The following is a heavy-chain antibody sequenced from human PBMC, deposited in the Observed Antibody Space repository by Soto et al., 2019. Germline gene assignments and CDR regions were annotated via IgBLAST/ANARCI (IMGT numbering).Heavy chain of an antibody. V-gene: IGHV3-13*05. CDR1: GFTFRNYD. Sequence: EVQLVESGGGLVQPGGSLRLSCEASGFTFRNYDMHWVRQGTGKGLEWVSGISAAGDPDYADSVEGRITISRENAQNSFFLQMNSLRVGDTAVYYCARTDRDFYGLDVLGQGTTVIVSS. CDR3: ARTDRDFYGLDV. CDR2: ISAAGDP. J-gene: IGHJ6*02.